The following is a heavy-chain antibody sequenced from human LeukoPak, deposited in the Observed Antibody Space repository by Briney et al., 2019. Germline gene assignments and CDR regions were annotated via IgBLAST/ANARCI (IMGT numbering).Heavy chain of an antibody. V-gene: IGHV1-69*01. CDR2: IIPIFGTA. CDR3: ARATIDILTGYYKIDAFDI. CDR1: GGTFSSYA. Sequence: SVKVSCKASGGTFSSYAISWVRQAPGQGLEWMGGIIPIFGTANYAQKFQGRVTITADESTSTAYMELSSLRSEDTAVYYCARATIDILTGYYKIDAFDIWGQGTMVPSLQ. D-gene: IGHD3-9*01. J-gene: IGHJ3*02.